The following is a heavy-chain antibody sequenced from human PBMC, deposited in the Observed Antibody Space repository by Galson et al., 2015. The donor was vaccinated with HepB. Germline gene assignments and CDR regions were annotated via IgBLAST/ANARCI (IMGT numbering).Heavy chain of an antibody. D-gene: IGHD2-2*01. CDR3: ARAYCSSASCPNYYYYYYMDV. V-gene: IGHV3-74*01. J-gene: IGHJ6*03. Sequence: SLRLSCAASGFTFSSYWMHWVRQAPGKGLVWVSRINSDGSSTSYADSVKGRFTISRDNAKNTLYLQMNSLRAEDTAVYYCARAYCSSASCPNYYYYYYMDVWGKGTTVTVSS. CDR2: INSDGSST. CDR1: GFTFSSYW.